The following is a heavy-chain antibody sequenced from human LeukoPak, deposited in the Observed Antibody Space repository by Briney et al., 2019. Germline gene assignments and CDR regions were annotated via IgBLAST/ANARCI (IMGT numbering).Heavy chain of an antibody. V-gene: IGHV1-2*02. CDR3: ARDLFPDIVVVPAAHPYYFDY. D-gene: IGHD2-2*01. CDR2: INPNSGGT. CDR1: GYTFTGYY. J-gene: IGHJ4*02. Sequence: ASVKVSCKASGYTFTGYYMHWVRQAPGQGLEWMGWINPNSGGTNYAQKFQGRVTMTRDTSISTAYMELRSLRSDDTAVYYCARDLFPDIVVVPAAHPYYFDYWGQGTLVTVSS.